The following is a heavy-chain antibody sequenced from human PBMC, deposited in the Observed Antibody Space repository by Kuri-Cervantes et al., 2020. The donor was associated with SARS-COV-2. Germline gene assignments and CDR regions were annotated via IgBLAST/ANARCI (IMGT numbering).Heavy chain of an antibody. CDR1: GGSISSYY. V-gene: IGHV4-59*01. CDR3: ARGGGNWELPFDY. CDR2: IYYSGST. Sequence: SETLSLTCTVSGGSISSYYWCWVRQPPGKGLEWIGYIYYSGSTNYNPSLKSRVTISVDTSKNQFSLKLSSVTAADTAVYYCARGGGNWELPFDYWGQGTLVTVSS. J-gene: IGHJ4*02. D-gene: IGHD3-10*01.